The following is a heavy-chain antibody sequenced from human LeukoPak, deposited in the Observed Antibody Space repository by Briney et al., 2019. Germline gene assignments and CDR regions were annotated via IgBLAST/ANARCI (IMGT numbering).Heavy chain of an antibody. CDR1: GYTFTGYY. CDR2: INPNSGGT. J-gene: IGHJ5*02. CDR3: ARPGGNSDWFDP. D-gene: IGHD4-23*01. Sequence: ASVKVSCKASGYTFTGYYIHWVRQAPGQGLEWMGWINPNSGGTNYAQKFQGRVTMTRDTSISTAYMELSRLRSDDTAVYYCARPGGNSDWFDPWGQGTLVTVSS. V-gene: IGHV1-2*02.